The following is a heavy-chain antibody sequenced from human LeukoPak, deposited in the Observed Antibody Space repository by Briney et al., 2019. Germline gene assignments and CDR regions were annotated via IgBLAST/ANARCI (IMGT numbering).Heavy chain of an antibody. CDR2: IYYSGST. CDR1: GGSISSYY. J-gene: IGHJ3*02. Sequence: SETLSLTCTVSGGSISSYYWSWIRQPPGKGLEWIGYIYYSGSTNYNPSLKSRVTISVDTSKNQFSLKLSSVTAADTAVYYCARDYEYSSPWDAFDIWGQGTMVTVSS. CDR3: ARDYEYSSPWDAFDI. V-gene: IGHV4-59*01. D-gene: IGHD6-6*01.